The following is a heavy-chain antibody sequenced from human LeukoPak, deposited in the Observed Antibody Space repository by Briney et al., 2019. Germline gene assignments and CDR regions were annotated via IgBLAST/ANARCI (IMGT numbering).Heavy chain of an antibody. V-gene: IGHV3-7*01. CDR1: GFTFSSYW. CDR3: ARGDRSEVGAYNWFDP. Sequence: GGSLRLSCAASGFTFSSYWMSWVRQAPGKGLEWVANIKQDGSEKYYVDSVKGRFTISRDNAKNSLYLQMNSLRAEDTAVYYCARGDRSEVGAYNWFDPWGQGTLVTISS. CDR2: IKQDGSEK. J-gene: IGHJ5*02. D-gene: IGHD1-26*01.